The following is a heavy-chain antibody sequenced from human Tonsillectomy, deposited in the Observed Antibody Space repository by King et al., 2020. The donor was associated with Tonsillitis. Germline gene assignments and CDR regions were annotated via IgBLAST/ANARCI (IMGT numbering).Heavy chain of an antibody. Sequence: TLKESGPTLVKPTQTLTLTCALSGFSLNTNGVGVGWIRQPPGKALEWLALIYWDADKRYRPSLKSRLTITEDTSKNQVVLTMTNMDPVDTATYYCAHSRRHYDDRSGSPYYFDYWGQGTLVTVSS. V-gene: IGHV2-5*02. CDR2: IYWDADK. CDR3: AHSRRHYDDRSGSPYYFDY. J-gene: IGHJ4*02. CDR1: GFSLNTNGVG. D-gene: IGHD3-22*01.